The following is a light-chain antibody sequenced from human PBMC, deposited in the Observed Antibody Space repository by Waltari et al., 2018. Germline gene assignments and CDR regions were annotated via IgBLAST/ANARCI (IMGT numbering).Light chain of an antibody. CDR3: QQYYTTPRT. V-gene: IGKV4-1*01. CDR1: QSVLYSSNNNNY. J-gene: IGKJ1*01. CDR2: WAA. Sequence: DIVMTQSPDSLAVSLGERATINCKSSQSVLYSSNNNNYLAWYRQKPGQPPKLLFYWAATRASGVPERFSGSGSGTDFTLTISSLQAEDVAVYYCQQYYTTPRTFGQGTTVEIK.